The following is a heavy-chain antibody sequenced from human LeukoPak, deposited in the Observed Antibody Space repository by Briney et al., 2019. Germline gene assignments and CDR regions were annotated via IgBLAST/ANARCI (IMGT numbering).Heavy chain of an antibody. Sequence: ASGTLSLTCTVPGGSISPYYWSWIRQPPGRGLEWIGYVFHFGSTHYSPSLGSRAAISLDTSKKQFSLRLTDVTATDTAVYYCARQQAVSGTFYFDYWGQGSLVTVSS. D-gene: IGHD6-19*01. CDR1: GGSISPYY. CDR3: ARQQAVSGTFYFDY. CDR2: VFHFGST. V-gene: IGHV4-59*08. J-gene: IGHJ4*02.